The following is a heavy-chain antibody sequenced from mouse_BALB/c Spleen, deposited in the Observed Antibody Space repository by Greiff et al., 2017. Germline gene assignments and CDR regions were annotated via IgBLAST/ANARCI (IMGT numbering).Heavy chain of an antibody. CDR1: GFTFSSYY. J-gene: IGHJ4*01. D-gene: IGHD2-3*01. V-gene: IGHV5-6-2*01. Sequence: EVQLVESGGGLVKLGGSLKLSCAASGFTFSSYYMSWVRQTPEKRLELVAAINSNGGSTYYPDTVKGRFTISRDNAKNTLYLQMSSLKSEDTALYYCARREDDGYSDYAMDYWGQGTSVTVSS. CDR2: INSNGGST. CDR3: ARREDDGYSDYAMDY.